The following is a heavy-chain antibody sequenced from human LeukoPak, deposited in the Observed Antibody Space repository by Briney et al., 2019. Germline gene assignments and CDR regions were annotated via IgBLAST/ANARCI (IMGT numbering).Heavy chain of an antibody. CDR3: ARVGSSSHLFDY. V-gene: IGHV3-21*01. CDR1: GFTFSSYS. CDR2: ISSSSSYI. D-gene: IGHD6-6*01. J-gene: IGHJ4*02. Sequence: PGGSLRLSCAASGFTFSSYSMNWVRQAPGKGLEWVSSISSSSSYIYYADSVKGRFTISKDNAKNSLYLQMNSLRAKDTAVYYCARVGSSSHLFDYWGQGTLVTVSS.